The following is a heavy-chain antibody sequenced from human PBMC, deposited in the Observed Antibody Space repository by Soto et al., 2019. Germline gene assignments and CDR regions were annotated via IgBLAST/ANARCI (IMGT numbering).Heavy chain of an antibody. Sequence: EVQLVDSGGGLVQPGGSLRLSCAASGFTFSSYWMSWVRQPPGKGLEWVANIKQDGSEENFVDSVRGRFTISRDNGKNSLYLQMNSLRAEDTAVYYCARGRFIYCGAVCPLFFDSWGQGTLVTVST. J-gene: IGHJ4*02. CDR1: GFTFSSYW. V-gene: IGHV3-7*01. D-gene: IGHD2-21*02. CDR3: ARGRFIYCGAVCPLFFDS. CDR2: IKQDGSEE.